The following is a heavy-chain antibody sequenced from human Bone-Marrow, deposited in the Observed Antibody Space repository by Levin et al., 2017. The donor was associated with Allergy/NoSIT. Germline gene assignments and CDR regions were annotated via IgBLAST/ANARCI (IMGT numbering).Heavy chain of an antibody. CDR1: GFTFNEYA. Sequence: LSLTCAASGFTFNEYAMHWVRQLPGKGLEWVSGFSWNSGTLGYADSVKGRFTISRDNAKNSLYLQMSSLRTEDTALYYCAKARYSNGNYYDMDVWGQGTAVTVSS. D-gene: IGHD6-19*01. CDR3: AKARYSNGNYYDMDV. CDR2: FSWNSGTL. J-gene: IGHJ6*02. V-gene: IGHV3-9*01.